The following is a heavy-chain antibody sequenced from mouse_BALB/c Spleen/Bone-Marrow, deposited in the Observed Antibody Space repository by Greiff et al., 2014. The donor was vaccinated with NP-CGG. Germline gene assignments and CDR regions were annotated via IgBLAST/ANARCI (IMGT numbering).Heavy chain of an antibody. Sequence: EVQLVESGGGLVQPGGSLRLSCATSGFTFTDYYVSWVRQPPGKALEWLGFIRNKANGYTTEYSASVKGRFTISRDNSQSILYLQMNTLRAEDSATYYCARDRGLLRFDYWGQGTTLTVSS. J-gene: IGHJ2*01. CDR3: ARDRGLLRFDY. CDR2: IRNKANGYTT. V-gene: IGHV7-3*02. CDR1: GFTFTDYY. D-gene: IGHD2-3*01.